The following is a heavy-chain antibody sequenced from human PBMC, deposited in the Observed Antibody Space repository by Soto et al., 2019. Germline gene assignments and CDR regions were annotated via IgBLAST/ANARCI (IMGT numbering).Heavy chain of an antibody. Sequence: SETLSLTCAVYGGSFSGYYWRWIRQPPGKGLEWIGEINQSGSTNYNPSLKSRVTISVDTSKNQFSLKLSSVTAADTAVYYCARGVLMVYVMSHYMDVWGKGTKVTVSS. V-gene: IGHV4-34*01. CDR3: ARGVLMVYVMSHYMDV. CDR2: INQSGST. CDR1: GGSFSGYY. D-gene: IGHD2-8*01. J-gene: IGHJ6*03.